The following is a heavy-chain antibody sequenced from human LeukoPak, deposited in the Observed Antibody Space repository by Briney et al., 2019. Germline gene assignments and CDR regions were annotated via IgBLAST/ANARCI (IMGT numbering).Heavy chain of an antibody. V-gene: IGHV3-21*01. CDR3: ARGLIDSVSYYPPYY. D-gene: IGHD1-26*01. J-gene: IGHJ4*02. Sequence: PGGPLRLSCPASGFTFSSHSMNWVRQAPAKGLEWVSSISSSSSYIYYADSVKGRFTISRDNAKNSLYLQLNSLRAEDTAVYYCARGLIDSVSYYPPYYWGQGTLVTVSS. CDR2: ISSSSSYI. CDR1: GFTFSSHS.